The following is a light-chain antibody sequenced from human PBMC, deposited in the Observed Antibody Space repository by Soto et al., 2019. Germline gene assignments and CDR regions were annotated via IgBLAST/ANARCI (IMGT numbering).Light chain of an antibody. CDR1: SSDVGNYNR. Sequence: QSVLTQPPSVSGSPGQSVTISCSGTSSDVGNYNRVSWYQQPPGAAPKLMIYDVNNRPSGVADRFSGSKSGNTASLTISGLQAEDEADYYCSSFTSSSTYVFGTGTKLTVL. CDR2: DVN. CDR3: SSFTSSSTYV. V-gene: IGLV2-18*02. J-gene: IGLJ1*01.